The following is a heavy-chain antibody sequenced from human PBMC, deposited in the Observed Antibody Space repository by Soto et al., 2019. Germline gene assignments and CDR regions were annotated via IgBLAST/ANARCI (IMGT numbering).Heavy chain of an antibody. CDR2: LNPNSGNR. D-gene: IGHD3-9*01. Sequence: QLQLVQSGAEVKKPGASVKVSCKASGYTFTSYDINWVRQATGQGLEWMGWLNPNSGNRAYAQKFQGRVTMTRNTSTNTAYMELSSLRSEDTAVYYCARGGLFCNSPSCTHNFYSMDVWGKGTTVAVSS. CDR1: GYTFTSYD. J-gene: IGHJ6*03. CDR3: ARGGLFCNSPSCTHNFYSMDV. V-gene: IGHV1-8*01.